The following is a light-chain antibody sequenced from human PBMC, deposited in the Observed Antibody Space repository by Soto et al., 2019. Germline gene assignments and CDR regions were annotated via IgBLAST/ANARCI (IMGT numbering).Light chain of an antibody. CDR2: GVS. Sequence: QSVLTQPASVSGSPGQSIIISCTGTSSDVGSYNFVSWYQQHPGKAPKLMIYGVSKRPSGVSNRFSGSKSGNTASLTISGLQPEDEADYYCCSYAGNSGVFGGGTKVTVL. V-gene: IGLV2-23*02. CDR3: CSYAGNSGV. CDR1: SSDVGSYNF. J-gene: IGLJ3*02.